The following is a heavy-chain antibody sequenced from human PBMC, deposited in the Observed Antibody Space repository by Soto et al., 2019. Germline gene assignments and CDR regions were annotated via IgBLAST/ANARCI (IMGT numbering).Heavy chain of an antibody. CDR1: GFPAISNN. J-gene: IGHJ6*02. CDR3: ARDRGTRAAAGPRYGMDV. Sequence: EVQLVESGGGLIQPGGSLNLSGEASGFPAISNNRSWVPRAQGKGRGGVSVIYSGGSPYYADSVKGRFTISRDNSKNTLYLQMNSLRAEDTAVYYCARDRGTRAAAGPRYGMDVWGQGTTVTVSS. D-gene: IGHD6-13*01. CDR2: IYSGGSP. V-gene: IGHV3-53*01.